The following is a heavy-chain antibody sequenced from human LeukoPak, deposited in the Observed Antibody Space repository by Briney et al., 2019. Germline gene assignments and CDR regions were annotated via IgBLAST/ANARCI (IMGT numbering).Heavy chain of an antibody. CDR3: ARVAAAPGNFYYYYYYLDV. Sequence: PGGSLRLSCAASGFTFDDYGMSWVRQAPGKGLEWVSGINWNGGSTGYADSVKGRFTISRDNAKNYLYLQMNSLRAEDTALYHCARVAAAPGNFYYYYYYLDVWGKGTTVTISS. D-gene: IGHD6-6*01. CDR1: GFTFDDYG. V-gene: IGHV3-20*01. J-gene: IGHJ6*03. CDR2: INWNGGST.